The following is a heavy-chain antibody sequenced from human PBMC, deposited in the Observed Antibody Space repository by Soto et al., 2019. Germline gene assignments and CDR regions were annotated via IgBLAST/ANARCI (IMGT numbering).Heavy chain of an antibody. V-gene: IGHV3-33*01. CDR3: ARAELDIVVVPAARRYYYYGMDV. CDR2: IWYDGSNK. D-gene: IGHD2-2*03. Sequence: PGGSLRLSCAASGFTFSSYGMHWVRQAPGKGLEWVAVIWYDGSNKYYADSVKGRFTISRDNSKNTLYLQMNSLRAEDTAVYYCARAELDIVVVPAARRYYYYGMDVWGQGTTVTVSS. J-gene: IGHJ6*02. CDR1: GFTFSSYG.